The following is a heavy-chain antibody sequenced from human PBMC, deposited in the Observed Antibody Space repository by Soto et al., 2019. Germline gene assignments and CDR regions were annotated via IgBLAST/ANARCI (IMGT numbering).Heavy chain of an antibody. CDR1: GYTFTSYG. J-gene: IGHJ3*02. CDR2: ISAYNGNT. V-gene: IGHV1-18*01. Sequence: GASVKVSCKASGYTFTSYGISWVRQAPGQGLEWMGWISAYNGNTNYAQKLQGRVAMTTDTSTSTAYMELRSLRSDDTAVYYCARGRAYSGTPDAFDIWGQGTMVTISS. CDR3: ARGRAYSGTPDAFDI. D-gene: IGHD1-26*01.